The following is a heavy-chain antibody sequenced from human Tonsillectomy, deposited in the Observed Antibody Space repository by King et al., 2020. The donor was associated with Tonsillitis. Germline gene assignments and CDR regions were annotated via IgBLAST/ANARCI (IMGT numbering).Heavy chain of an antibody. CDR3: AASPAGPYYYDTSCDYYFDD. CDR1: GFTFTNSA. D-gene: IGHD3-22*01. V-gene: IGHV1-58*02. Sequence: QLVESGPEVKKPGTSVKVSCKASGFTFTNSAMQWVRQARGQRLEWIGWIVVGSGNTNYAQKFHERVTITRDMSTSTAYMELSSLRSEDTAVYYCAASPAGPYYYDTSCDYYFDDWGQGTLVTVAS. CDR2: IVVGSGNT. J-gene: IGHJ4*02.